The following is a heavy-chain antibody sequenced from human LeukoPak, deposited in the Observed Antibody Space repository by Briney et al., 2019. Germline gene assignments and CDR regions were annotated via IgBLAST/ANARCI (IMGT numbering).Heavy chain of an antibody. V-gene: IGHV3-30*18. J-gene: IGHJ6*02. CDR1: GFTFSNYG. Sequence: GGSLRLSCAASGFTFSNYGMHWVREAPGKGLEWVAVISYDESDKYYADSVKGRFTISRDNSKNTLYLQMNSLRPGDTAVYYCAKGVVAATKAAYYGMDVWGQGTTVTVSS. CDR2: ISYDESDK. D-gene: IGHD2-15*01. CDR3: AKGVVAATKAAYYGMDV.